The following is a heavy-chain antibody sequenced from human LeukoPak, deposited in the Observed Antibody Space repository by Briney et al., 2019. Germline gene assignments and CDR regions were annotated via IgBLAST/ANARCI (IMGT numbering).Heavy chain of an antibody. V-gene: IGHV3-23*01. CDR3: AKTPGISVAGVDY. J-gene: IGHJ4*02. CDR2: ISKNAHST. CDR1: GFTFSSCA. Sequence: PGGSLRLSCAASGFTFSSCAMTWVRQAPGKGLEWVSGISKNAHSTYYADSVKGRFTISRDNSKNTLYLQMDSLRVENTAVYYCAKTPGISVAGVDYWGQGALVTVSS. D-gene: IGHD6-13*01.